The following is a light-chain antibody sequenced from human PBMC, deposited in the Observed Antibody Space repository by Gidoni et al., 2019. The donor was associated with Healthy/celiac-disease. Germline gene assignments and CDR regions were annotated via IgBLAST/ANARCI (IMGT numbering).Light chain of an antibody. CDR3: QSYDSSRYV. J-gene: IGLJ1*01. CDR2: GNS. V-gene: IGLV1-40*01. CDR1: SSNIGAGYD. Sequence: QSVLTQPPSVSGAPGPRVTISCTGSSSNIGAGYDVHWYQQLPGTAPKLLIYGNSNRPSGVPDRFSGSKSGTSASLAITGLQAEDEADYYCQSYDSSRYVFGTGTKVTVL.